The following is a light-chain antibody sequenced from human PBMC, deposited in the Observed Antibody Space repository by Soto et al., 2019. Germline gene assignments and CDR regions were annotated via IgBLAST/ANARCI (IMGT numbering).Light chain of an antibody. V-gene: IGLV1-40*01. Sequence: QSVLTQPPSVSGAPGQRVALSCTGGTSNIGAGYYVHWYQQLPGTAPKLLVYANTNRPSGVPDRFSGSRSATSASLAITGLQAEDEADYYCQSYDTDLGVVFGGGTQLTVL. CDR1: TSNIGAGYY. J-gene: IGLJ2*01. CDR2: ANT. CDR3: QSYDTDLGVV.